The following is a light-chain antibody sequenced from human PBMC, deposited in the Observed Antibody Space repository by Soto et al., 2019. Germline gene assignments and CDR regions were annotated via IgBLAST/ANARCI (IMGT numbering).Light chain of an antibody. V-gene: IGKV1-5*03. J-gene: IGKJ1*01. CDR1: QSISSW. CDR3: QQYGSSSPWT. Sequence: DIQMTQSPSTLSASVGDRVTITCRASQSISSWLAWYQQKPGKAPKLMIYKASILETGVPSMFSGSGSGTEFTLIISSLQPDDFASYYCQQYGSSSPWTFGQGTKVEIK. CDR2: KAS.